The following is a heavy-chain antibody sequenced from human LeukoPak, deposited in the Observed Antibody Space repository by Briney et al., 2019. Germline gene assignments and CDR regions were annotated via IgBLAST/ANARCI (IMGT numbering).Heavy chain of an antibody. CDR3: AGSYYDILTGPNNWFDP. V-gene: IGHV4-34*01. CDR2: INHSGST. Sequence: SETLSLTRAVYGGSFSGYYWSWIRQPPGKGLEWIGEINHSGSTNYNPSLKSRVTISVDTSKNQFSLKLSSVTAADTAVYYCAGSYYDILTGPNNWFDPWGQGTLVTVSS. J-gene: IGHJ5*02. D-gene: IGHD3-9*01. CDR1: GGSFSGYY.